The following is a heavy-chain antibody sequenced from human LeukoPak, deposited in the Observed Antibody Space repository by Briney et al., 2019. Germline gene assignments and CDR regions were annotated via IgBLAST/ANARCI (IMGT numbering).Heavy chain of an antibody. Sequence: SQTLSLTCAISGDSVSSNDAAWNWIRQSPSRGLEWLGRTFYRSKWYYDSAVSVKSRLTINPDTSKNQFSLKLNSVTPEDAAVYYCTRARDYGAMYYFDYWGQGTLVTVSS. V-gene: IGHV6-1*01. CDR1: GDSVSSNDAA. J-gene: IGHJ4*02. CDR3: TRARDYGAMYYFDY. D-gene: IGHD4-17*01. CDR2: TFYRSKWYY.